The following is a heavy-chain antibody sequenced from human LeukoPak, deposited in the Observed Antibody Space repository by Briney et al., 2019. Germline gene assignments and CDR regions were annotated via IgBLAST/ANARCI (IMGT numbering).Heavy chain of an antibody. CDR2: IKQDGSEM. CDR3: AKDLLSISPRGYMDV. V-gene: IGHV3-7*03. CDR1: GFMFRSYW. D-gene: IGHD2/OR15-2a*01. Sequence: GGSLRLSCVASGFMFRSYWMSWVRQAPGKGLEWVANIKQDGSEMNYVDSVKGRFTISRDNSKNTLYLQMNSLRAEDTAVYYCAKDLLSISPRGYMDVWGKGTTVTVSS. J-gene: IGHJ6*03.